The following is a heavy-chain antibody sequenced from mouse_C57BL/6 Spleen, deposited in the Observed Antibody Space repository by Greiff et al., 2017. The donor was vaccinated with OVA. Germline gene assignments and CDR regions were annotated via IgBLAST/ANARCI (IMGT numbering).Heavy chain of an antibody. V-gene: IGHV6-3*01. CDR3: TGLDIYYAMDN. J-gene: IGHJ4*01. Sequence: EVQGVESGGGLVQPGGSMKLSCVASGFTFSNYWMNWVRQSPEKGLEWVAQIRLKSDNYATHYAESVKGRFTISRDDSKSSVYLQMNNLRAEDTGIYYCTGLDIYYAMDNWGQGTSVTVSS. CDR1: GFTFSNYW. CDR2: IRLKSDNYAT.